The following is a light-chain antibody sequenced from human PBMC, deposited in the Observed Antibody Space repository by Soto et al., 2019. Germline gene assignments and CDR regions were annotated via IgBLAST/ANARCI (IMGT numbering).Light chain of an antibody. J-gene: IGKJ4*01. CDR1: QSVSSSY. V-gene: IGKV3-20*01. Sequence: EIVLTQSPGTLSLSPGERATLSCRASQSVSSSYLAWYQQKPGQAPRLLISGASSRATGIPDRFSGSGSGADFTLTISSLQSEDFAVYYCQQFQKWPLTFGGGTNVEIK. CDR2: GAS. CDR3: QQFQKWPLT.